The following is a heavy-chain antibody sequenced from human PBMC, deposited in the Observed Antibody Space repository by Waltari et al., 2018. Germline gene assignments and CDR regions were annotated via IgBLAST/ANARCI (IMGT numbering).Heavy chain of an antibody. J-gene: IGHJ6*02. V-gene: IGHV1-2*06. D-gene: IGHD1-26*01. CDR3: AVGIVGAIYYYYYGMDV. CDR1: GYTFTGYY. CDR2: INPNSGGK. Sequence: QVQLVQSGAEVKKPGASVKVSCKASGYTFTGYYMHWVRQAPGQGLEWMGRINPNSGGKNYAQKFQGRVTMTRDTSISTAYMELSRLRSDETAVYYCAVGIVGAIYYYYYGMDVWGQGTTVTVSS.